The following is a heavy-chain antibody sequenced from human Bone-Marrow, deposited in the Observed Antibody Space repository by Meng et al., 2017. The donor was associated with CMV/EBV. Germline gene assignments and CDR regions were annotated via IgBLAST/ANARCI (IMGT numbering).Heavy chain of an antibody. CDR3: ARGLCSSTSCYIFGSRGMDV. CDR1: GGSISGSNYY. D-gene: IGHD2-2*02. J-gene: IGHJ6*02. V-gene: IGHV4-39*01. Sequence: SETLSLTCTVSGGSISGSNYYWGWIRQPPGKGLYNPSLKSRVTISVDTSKNQFSLKLGSVTAADTAVYYCARGLCSSTSCYIFGSRGMDVWGQGTTVTVSS.